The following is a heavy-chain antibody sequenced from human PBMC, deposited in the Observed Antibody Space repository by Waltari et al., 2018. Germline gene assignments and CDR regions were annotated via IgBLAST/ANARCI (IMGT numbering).Heavy chain of an antibody. Sequence: QVQLVQSGAEVKKPGASVKVSCKVSGYTLTELSMHWVQPAPGKGLEWRGGFDPEDGETIYAQKFQGRVTMTEDTSTETAYMELSSLRSEETAVYYCATDRPRIVGAGREDAFDIWGQGTIVTVSS. CDR3: ATDRPRIVGAGREDAFDI. CDR1: GYTLTELS. V-gene: IGHV1-24*01. D-gene: IGHD1-26*01. CDR2: FDPEDGET. J-gene: IGHJ3*02.